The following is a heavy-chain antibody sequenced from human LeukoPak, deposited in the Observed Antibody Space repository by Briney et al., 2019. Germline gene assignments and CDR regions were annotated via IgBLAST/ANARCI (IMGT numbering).Heavy chain of an antibody. Sequence: GASVKVSCKASGYTFTSYAMNWVRQAPGQGLEWMGWINTNTGNPTYAQGFTGRFVFSLDASVSTAYLQISSLKAEDTAVYYCAREYSSSSRWDYYYYMDVWGKGTTVTVSS. D-gene: IGHD6-6*01. CDR2: INTNTGNP. J-gene: IGHJ6*03. V-gene: IGHV7-4-1*02. CDR3: AREYSSSSRWDYYYYMDV. CDR1: GYTFTSYA.